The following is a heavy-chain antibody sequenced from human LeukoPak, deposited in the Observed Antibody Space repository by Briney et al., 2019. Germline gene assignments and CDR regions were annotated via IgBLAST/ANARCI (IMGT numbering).Heavy chain of an antibody. J-gene: IGHJ4*02. Sequence: PGGSLRLSCAAPGFTFSSYAMHWVRQAPGKGLEWVAVISYDGSNKYYADSVKGRFTISRDNSKNTLYLQMNSLRAEDTAVYYCARGGLLDYWGQGTLVTVSS. CDR3: ARGGLLDY. D-gene: IGHD4-11*01. V-gene: IGHV3-30-3*01. CDR1: GFTFSSYA. CDR2: ISYDGSNK.